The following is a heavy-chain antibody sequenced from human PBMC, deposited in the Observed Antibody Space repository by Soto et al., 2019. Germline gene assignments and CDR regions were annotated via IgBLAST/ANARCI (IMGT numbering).Heavy chain of an antibody. J-gene: IGHJ4*02. CDR3: VRILYV. V-gene: IGHV4-39*01. D-gene: IGHD2-8*01. CDR1: GGSITSDYYY. CDR2: LYYNGST. Sequence: SETLSLTCTVSGGSITSDYYYWGWVRQPPGKGLEWIGSLYYNGSTYCNPSLKTRLTISGDTSKNQFSLKMTSVSAADTAVYYCVRILYVWGQGTLVTVSS.